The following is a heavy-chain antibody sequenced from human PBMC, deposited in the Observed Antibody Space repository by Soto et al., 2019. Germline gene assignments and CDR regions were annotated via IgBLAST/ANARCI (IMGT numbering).Heavy chain of an antibody. CDR3: AKDYYDSSGYYYVHYFDY. V-gene: IGHV3-30*18. CDR1: GFTFSSYG. D-gene: IGHD3-22*01. Sequence: GGSLRLSCAASGFTFSSYGMHWVRQAPGKGLEWVAVISYDGSNKYYADSVKGRFTISRDNSKNTLYLQMNSLRAEDTAVYYCAKDYYDSSGYYYVHYFDYWGQGTLVTVSS. J-gene: IGHJ4*02. CDR2: ISYDGSNK.